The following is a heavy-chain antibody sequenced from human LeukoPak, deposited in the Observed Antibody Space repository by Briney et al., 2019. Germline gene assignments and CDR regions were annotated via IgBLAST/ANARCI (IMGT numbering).Heavy chain of an antibody. J-gene: IGHJ6*03. CDR1: GFTFSAYW. Sequence: PGGSLRLSCAASGFTFSAYWMSWARQAPGKGLEWIGYIYYSGSTNYNPSLKSRVTISVDTFKNQFSLKLSSVTAADTAVYYCAREVSSSEWNYYYYYMDVWGKGTTVTVSS. CDR3: AREVSSSEWNYYYYYMDV. V-gene: IGHV4-59*01. CDR2: IYYSGST. D-gene: IGHD6-13*01.